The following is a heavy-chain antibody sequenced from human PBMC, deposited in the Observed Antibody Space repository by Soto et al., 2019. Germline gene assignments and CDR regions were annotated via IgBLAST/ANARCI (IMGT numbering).Heavy chain of an antibody. CDR1: GYTFTNHG. V-gene: IGHV1-18*04. CDR2: ISASNGDT. D-gene: IGHD3-10*01. Sequence: QVELVQSGVEVKKPGASVKVSCKASGYTFTNHGLSWVRQAPGQGLEWMGWISASNGDTNYAQKFLGRVTVTTDTSTSTGCMELRSLKSEDTAVYYCARMVRGSKIDYYYYMDVWGKGITVIVSS. CDR3: ARMVRGSKIDYYYYMDV. J-gene: IGHJ6*03.